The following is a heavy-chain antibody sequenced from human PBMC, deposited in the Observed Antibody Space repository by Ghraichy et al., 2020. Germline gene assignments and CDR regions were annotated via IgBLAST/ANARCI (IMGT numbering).Heavy chain of an antibody. J-gene: IGHJ3*02. Sequence: GGSLRLSCAASAFTFSSYAMTWVRQAPGKGLEWVSTIRGSGSSTYYTDTVKGRFTISRHNSKNTMDLQMNSLRAEDTAVYYCAKDRDYYDSSGYYFNAFDIWGQGTLVTVSS. CDR1: AFTFSSYA. CDR2: IRGSGSST. V-gene: IGHV3-23*01. CDR3: AKDRDYYDSSGYYFNAFDI. D-gene: IGHD3-22*01.